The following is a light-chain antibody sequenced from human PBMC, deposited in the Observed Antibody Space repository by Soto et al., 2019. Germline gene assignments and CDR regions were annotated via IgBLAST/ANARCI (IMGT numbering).Light chain of an antibody. CDR3: QQRSNWPPDT. CDR1: QSVSRY. Sequence: EIVLTQSPATQSLSPGERATLSCRASQSVSRYVAWYQQKPGQAPRLLIYDASNRATGIPARFSGSGSGTDFTLTIGSLEPEDFAIYYCQQRSNWPPDTFGGGTKVEIK. J-gene: IGKJ4*01. CDR2: DAS. V-gene: IGKV3-11*01.